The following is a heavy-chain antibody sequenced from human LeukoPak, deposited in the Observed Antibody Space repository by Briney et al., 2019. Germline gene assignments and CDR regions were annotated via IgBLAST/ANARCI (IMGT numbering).Heavy chain of an antibody. CDR3: ASGREYYYGSGPMDV. J-gene: IGHJ6*03. CDR1: GGSTSSYY. CDR2: IYTSGST. V-gene: IGHV4-4*07. D-gene: IGHD3-10*01. Sequence: SETLSLTCTVSGGSTSSYYWSWIRQPAGKGLEWIGRIYTSGSTNYNPSLKSRVTMSVDTSKNQFSLKLSSVTAADTAVYYCASGREYYYGSGPMDVWGKGTTVTISS.